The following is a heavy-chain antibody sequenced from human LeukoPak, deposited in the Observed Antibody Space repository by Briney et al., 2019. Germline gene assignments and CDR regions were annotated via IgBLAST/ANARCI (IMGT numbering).Heavy chain of an antibody. D-gene: IGHD6-19*01. CDR1: GYSFTNYW. CDR3: ARGGSGWYFDY. Sequence: GEYLKISCKGSGYSFTNYWIGWVRQMPGKGLEYMGLIYTVDSDTKYSPSFQGQVTISVDKSIKTAYLQWTSLKASDTGMYYCARGGSGWYFDYWGHGSLVTVS. V-gene: IGHV5-51*01. CDR2: IYTVDSDT. J-gene: IGHJ4*01.